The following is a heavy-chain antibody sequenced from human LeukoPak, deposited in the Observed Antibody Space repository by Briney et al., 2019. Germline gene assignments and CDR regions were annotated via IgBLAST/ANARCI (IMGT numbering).Heavy chain of an antibody. J-gene: IGHJ4*02. D-gene: IGHD1-26*01. CDR2: IYTSGGT. Sequence: PSETLSLTCAVSAYSISSYYWSWIRQPAGKGLEWIGRIYTSGGTNYNPSLKSRVTMSVGTSKNQFSLKLSSVTAADTAVYYCATLGIVGGLYFDYWGQGTLVTVSS. CDR3: ATLGIVGGLYFDY. V-gene: IGHV4-4*07. CDR1: AYSISSYY.